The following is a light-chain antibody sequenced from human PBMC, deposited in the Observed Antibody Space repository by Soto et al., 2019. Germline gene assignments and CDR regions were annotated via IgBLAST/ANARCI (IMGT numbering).Light chain of an antibody. CDR2: EVS. Sequence: QSVLTQPPSASGSPGQSVTISCTGTSSDVGGYNDVSWYQQHPGKAPKVMIYEVSKRPSGVPDRFSGSKSGNAASLTVSGLQAEDEADYYCSSYAGSNIVVFGGGTKLTVL. J-gene: IGLJ2*01. V-gene: IGLV2-8*01. CDR3: SSYAGSNIVV. CDR1: SSDVGGYND.